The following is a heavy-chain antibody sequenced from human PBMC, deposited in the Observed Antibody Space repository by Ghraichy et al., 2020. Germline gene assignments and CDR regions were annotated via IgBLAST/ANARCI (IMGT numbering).Heavy chain of an antibody. J-gene: IGHJ6*02. Sequence: GESLNISCAASGFTSSSYAMTWVRQAPGKGLEWVSEVIGSDDSTYYADSVKGRFTISRDNSKNTLYLQMNSLRVEDTAVYYCAKGKIPYYYESSGFATDGMDVWGQGTTVTVSS. D-gene: IGHD3-22*01. CDR3: AKGKIPYYYESSGFATDGMDV. V-gene: IGHV3-23*01. CDR1: GFTSSSYA. CDR2: VIGSDDST.